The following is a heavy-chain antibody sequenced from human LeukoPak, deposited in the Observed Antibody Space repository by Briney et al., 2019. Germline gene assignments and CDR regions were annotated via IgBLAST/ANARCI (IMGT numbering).Heavy chain of an antibody. V-gene: IGHV1-69*05. Sequence: GSSVKVSCKASGGTFSSYAISWVRQAPGQGLEWMGGIIPIFGTANYAQKFQGRVTNTTDESTSTAYMELSSLRSEDTAVYYCARDTERFLEWYPHMAEDDAFDIWGQGTMVTVSS. D-gene: IGHD3-3*01. CDR3: ARDTERFLEWYPHMAEDDAFDI. CDR2: IIPIFGTA. CDR1: GGTFSSYA. J-gene: IGHJ3*02.